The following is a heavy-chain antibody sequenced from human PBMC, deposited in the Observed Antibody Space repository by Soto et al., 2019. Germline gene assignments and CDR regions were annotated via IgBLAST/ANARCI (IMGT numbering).Heavy chain of an antibody. CDR3: ARASPLVRGVIIPHYYFDY. CDR2: IYHSGST. Sequence: SETLSLTCAVSGGSISSSNWWSWVRQPPGKGLEWIGEIYHSGSTNYNPSLKSRVTISVDKSKNQFSLKLSSVTAADTAVYYCARASPLVRGVIIPHYYFDYWGQGTLVTVSS. CDR1: GGSISSSNW. D-gene: IGHD3-10*01. V-gene: IGHV4-4*02. J-gene: IGHJ4*02.